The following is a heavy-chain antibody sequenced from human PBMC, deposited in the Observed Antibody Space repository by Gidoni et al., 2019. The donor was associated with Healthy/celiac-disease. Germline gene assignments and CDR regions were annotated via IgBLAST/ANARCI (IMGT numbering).Heavy chain of an antibody. CDR2: ISSSSRYI. Sequence: EVQLVESGGGLVKPGGSRRLSCAASGFTFSSYSMNWVRQAPGKGLEWVSSISSSSRYIYYSDSVKGRFTISRDNANNSLYLQMNSLRAEDTAVYYCAREYTTTVVYYWGQGTLVTVSS. D-gene: IGHD4-17*01. V-gene: IGHV3-21*01. CDR3: AREYTTTVVYY. CDR1: GFTFSSYS. J-gene: IGHJ4*02.